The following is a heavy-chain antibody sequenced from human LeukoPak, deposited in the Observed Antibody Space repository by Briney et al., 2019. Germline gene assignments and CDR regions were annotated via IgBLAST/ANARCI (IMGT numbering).Heavy chain of an antibody. D-gene: IGHD4-17*01. CDR1: GFAFNSYW. V-gene: IGHV3-7*05. CDR2: IKQDGREK. J-gene: IGHJ4*02. CDR3: ARDFNYGDFDY. Sequence: GGSLRLSCAASGFAFNSYWMRWVRQAPGKGLEWVANIKQDGREKYYVDSVKGRFTISRDNAKNSLYLQMNSLRAEDTAVYYCARDFNYGDFDYWGQGTLVTVSS.